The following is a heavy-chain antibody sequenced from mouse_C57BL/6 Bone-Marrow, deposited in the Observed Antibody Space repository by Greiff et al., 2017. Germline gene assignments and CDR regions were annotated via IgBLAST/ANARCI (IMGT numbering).Heavy chain of an antibody. CDR2: IHPNSGST. Sequence: VQLQQPGAELVKPGASVKLSCKASGYTFTSYWMHWVKQRPGQGLEWIGMIHPNSGSTNYNEKFKSKATLTVDKSSSTAYMQLSGLTSEDSAVXYCAGYSTLYYAMDYWGQGTSVTVSS. D-gene: IGHD2-5*01. V-gene: IGHV1-64*01. J-gene: IGHJ4*01. CDR1: GYTFTSYW. CDR3: AGYSTLYYAMDY.